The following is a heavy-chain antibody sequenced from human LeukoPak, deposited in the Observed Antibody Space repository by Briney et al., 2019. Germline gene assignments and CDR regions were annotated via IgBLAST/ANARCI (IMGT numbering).Heavy chain of an antibody. Sequence: ASETLSLTCTVSGSSVGGHYWSWIRQSPEKGLEWIGFVYSGTNNYNPSLRGRVAISEDTSKNQFSLKLTSVTAADTAVYYCANGGQWDLLVAWGQGILVSVSS. CDR3: ANGGQWDLLVA. CDR2: VYSGTN. V-gene: IGHV4-4*09. CDR1: GSSVGGHY. D-gene: IGHD1-26*01. J-gene: IGHJ5*02.